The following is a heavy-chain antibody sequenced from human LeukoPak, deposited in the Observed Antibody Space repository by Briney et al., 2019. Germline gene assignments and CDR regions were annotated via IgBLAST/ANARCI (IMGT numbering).Heavy chain of an antibody. Sequence: ASVKVSCKASGYTFTAYFMHWVRQAPGQGLEWMGWINPNSAGTNYAQKFQGRVTMTRDTSINTAYMELSRLTSDDTAVYYCALARELRSGEQPFDYWGQGTLVTVSS. CDR1: GYTFTAYF. CDR3: ALARELRSGEQPFDY. D-gene: IGHD3-16*01. CDR2: INPNSAGT. J-gene: IGHJ4*02. V-gene: IGHV1-2*02.